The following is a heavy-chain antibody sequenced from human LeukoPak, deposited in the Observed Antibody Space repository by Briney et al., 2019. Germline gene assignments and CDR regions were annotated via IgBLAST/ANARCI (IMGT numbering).Heavy chain of an antibody. CDR1: GFTFSSYG. V-gene: IGHV3-30*02. D-gene: IGHD3-10*01. Sequence: GGSLRLSCAASGFTFSSYGMHWVRQAPGKGLEWVAFIRYDGTYKYYADSVRGRFTISRYNYKNTVYLQMNSLRAEDTALYYCVKDRGEFDYWGQGTLVTVSS. J-gene: IGHJ4*02. CDR3: VKDRGEFDY. CDR2: IRYDGTYK.